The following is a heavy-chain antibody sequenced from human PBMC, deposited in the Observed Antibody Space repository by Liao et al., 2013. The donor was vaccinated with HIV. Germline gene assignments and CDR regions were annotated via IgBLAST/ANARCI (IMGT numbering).Heavy chain of an antibody. CDR2: MYHSGAT. V-gene: IGHV4-30-2*01. CDR3: ARGGFRFDP. D-gene: IGHD3-16*01. Sequence: QPQLQQSGSGLVKPSQTLSLICAVSGDSIIYGGYSWSWIRQPPGKGLEWIGYMYHSGATYYNPSLKSRVTISADRSINQFSLRLNSVTAADTAIYYCARGGFRFDPWGQGTLVTVSS. CDR1: GDSIIYGGYS. J-gene: IGHJ5*02.